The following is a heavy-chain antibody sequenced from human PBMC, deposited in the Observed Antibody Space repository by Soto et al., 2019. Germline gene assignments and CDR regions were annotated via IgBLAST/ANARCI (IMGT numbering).Heavy chain of an antibody. Sequence: PGESLKISWKGSGYSITSYWIGWVRQMPGKGLEYMGIIYPGDSDTRYSPSFQGQVTISADKSISTAYLQWSSLKASDTTMYYCARQYYYGSGSFSPYTNWGQGTLVTVSS. CDR1: GYSITSYW. J-gene: IGHJ4*02. V-gene: IGHV5-51*01. CDR3: ARQYYYGSGSFSPYTN. D-gene: IGHD3-10*01. CDR2: IYPGDSDT.